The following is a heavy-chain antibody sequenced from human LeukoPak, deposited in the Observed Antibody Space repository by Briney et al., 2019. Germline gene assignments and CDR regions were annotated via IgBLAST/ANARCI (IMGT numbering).Heavy chain of an antibody. CDR2: INPNNGGT. Sequence: ASVKVSCKAFGSTITGYDIHWVRQAPGQGLEWMGWINPNNGGTNSAQKFQGRVTMTRDTSIGTAYMELNRLTYDDTAVYYCGRYRHWKQGNFDYWGRGTLVSVSS. CDR3: GRYRHWKQGNFDY. CDR1: GSTITGYD. J-gene: IGHJ4*02. D-gene: IGHD1-1*01. V-gene: IGHV1-2*02.